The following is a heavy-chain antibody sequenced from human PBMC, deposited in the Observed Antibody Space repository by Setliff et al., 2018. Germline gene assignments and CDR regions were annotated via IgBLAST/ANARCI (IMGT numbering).Heavy chain of an antibody. J-gene: IGHJ4*02. CDR3: AREGMGYYYGSGSYYTSYYFDY. D-gene: IGHD3-10*01. Sequence: SETLSLTCTVSGGSISSHYWSWIRQPPGKGLEWIGSIYYSGSTNYNPSLKSRVTISVDTSKNQFPLKLSSVTAADTAVYYCAREGMGYYYGSGSYYTSYYFDYWGQGTLVTVSS. CDR2: IYYSGST. CDR1: GGSISSHY. V-gene: IGHV4-59*11.